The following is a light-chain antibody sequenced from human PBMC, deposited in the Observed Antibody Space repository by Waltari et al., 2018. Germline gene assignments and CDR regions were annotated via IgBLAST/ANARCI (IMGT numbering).Light chain of an antibody. CDR2: GNT. CDR1: SSNIGAGHD. Sequence: QSILTQPTSVSGAPGQRVTISCTGSSSNIGAGHDVHWYQAFPGTAPKLLIYGNTNRPSGVPDRFSGSKSGSSASLASNGLQAEDEADYYCQSFDSNVRGGVVFGGGTKVTVL. CDR3: QSFDSNVRGGVV. V-gene: IGLV1-40*01. J-gene: IGLJ3*02.